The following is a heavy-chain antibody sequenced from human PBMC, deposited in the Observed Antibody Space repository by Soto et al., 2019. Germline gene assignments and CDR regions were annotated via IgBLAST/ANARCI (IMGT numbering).Heavy chain of an antibody. CDR2: ISGSGGST. CDR3: AKKGGVVVAATPYYYMDV. Sequence: PGGSLRLSCAASGFTFSSYAMSWVRQAPGKGLEWVSAISGSGGSTYYADSVKGRFTISRDNSKNTLYLQMNSLRAEDTAVYYCAKKGGVVVAATPYYYMDVWGKGTTVTVSS. D-gene: IGHD2-15*01. CDR1: GFTFSSYA. V-gene: IGHV3-23*01. J-gene: IGHJ6*03.